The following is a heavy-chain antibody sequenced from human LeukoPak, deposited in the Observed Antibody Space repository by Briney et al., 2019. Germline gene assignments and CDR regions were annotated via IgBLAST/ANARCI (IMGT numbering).Heavy chain of an antibody. CDR3: AKVGARTGAYYFDH. Sequence: GGSLRLSCAASGFTFDDYAMHWVRQAPGKGLEWVSGISWNSGSIGYADSVKGRFTISRDNAKNSLYLQMNSLRAEDTALYYCAKVGARTGAYYFDHWGQGTLVTVSS. V-gene: IGHV3-9*01. CDR1: GFTFDDYA. D-gene: IGHD1-26*01. CDR2: ISWNSGSI. J-gene: IGHJ4*02.